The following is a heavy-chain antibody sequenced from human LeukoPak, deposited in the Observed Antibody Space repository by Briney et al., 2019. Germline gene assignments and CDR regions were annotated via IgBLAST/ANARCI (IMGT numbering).Heavy chain of an antibody. CDR3: ARRVTSNCFDP. Sequence: PSETLSLPCTVSGDSISSYYWSWLRQPPAKGLAWVGYMHDSGCSNYNPSLKSRVTTSVDTSQNQFSLKLRSVTAADTAVYYCARRVTSNCFDPWGQGTLVTVTS. V-gene: IGHV4-59*08. CDR1: GDSISSYY. CDR2: MHDSGCS. J-gene: IGHJ5*02. D-gene: IGHD2-21*02.